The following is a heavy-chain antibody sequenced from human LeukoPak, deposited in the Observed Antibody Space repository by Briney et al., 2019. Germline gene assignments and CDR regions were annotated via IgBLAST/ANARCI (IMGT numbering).Heavy chain of an antibody. D-gene: IGHD3-22*01. Sequence: SETLSLTRTVSGGSISSYYWSWIRPPPGKGLEWNGYIYYSGSTNYNPSVKSRVTISVDTSKNQFSLKLTSVTAADTAVYYCARLADSFYYYYGMDVLGQGTTVTVSS. J-gene: IGHJ6*02. CDR3: ARLADSFYYYYGMDV. CDR1: GGSISSYY. CDR2: IYYSGST. V-gene: IGHV4-59*08.